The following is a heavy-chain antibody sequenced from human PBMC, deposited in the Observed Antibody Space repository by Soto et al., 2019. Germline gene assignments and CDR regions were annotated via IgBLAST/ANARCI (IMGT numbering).Heavy chain of an antibody. CDR1: GGSISSYY. CDR2: IYYSGST. CDR3: ARARGSDALFDY. V-gene: IGHV4-59*01. D-gene: IGHD5-12*01. Sequence: QVQLQESGPGLVKPSETLSLTCTVSGGSISSYYWSWIRQPPGKGLEWIGYIYYSGSTNYNPSLKSRVTISVDTSKNQFSLKLSSVTAADTAVYYCARARGSDALFDYWGQGTLVTVSS. J-gene: IGHJ4*02.